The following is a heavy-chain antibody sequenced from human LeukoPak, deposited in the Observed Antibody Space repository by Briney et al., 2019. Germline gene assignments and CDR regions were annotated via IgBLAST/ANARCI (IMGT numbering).Heavy chain of an antibody. CDR2: ISDSGNT. Sequence: GGSLRLTCAASGFTLSSYAMSWVRQAPGKGLEWVSAISDSGNTYHADSVKGRFTISRDSSKNTLFLQMNRLRPEDAAVYYCAKAPVTTCRGAYCYPFDYWGQGTLVTVSS. D-gene: IGHD2-21*01. CDR1: GFTLSSYA. J-gene: IGHJ4*02. V-gene: IGHV3-23*01. CDR3: AKAPVTTCRGAYCYPFDY.